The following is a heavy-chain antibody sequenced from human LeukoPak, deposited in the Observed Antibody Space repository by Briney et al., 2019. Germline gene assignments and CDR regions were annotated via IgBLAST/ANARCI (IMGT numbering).Heavy chain of an antibody. CDR3: ARPSLNTGSYFDY. Sequence: GGSLRLSCAASGFTFSSYAMSWVRQAPGKGLEWVSAISGSGGSTYYADSVKGRFTISRDNAKNSLSLQMNSLRAEDTAVYYCARPSLNTGSYFDYWGQGILVSVSS. D-gene: IGHD1-26*01. V-gene: IGHV3-23*01. CDR1: GFTFSSYA. J-gene: IGHJ4*02. CDR2: ISGSGGST.